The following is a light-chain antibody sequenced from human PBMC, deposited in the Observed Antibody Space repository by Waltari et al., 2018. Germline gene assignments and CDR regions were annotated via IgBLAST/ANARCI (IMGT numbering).Light chain of an antibody. CDR2: GAS. CDR3: QQYGSSIMYT. V-gene: IGKV3-20*01. J-gene: IGKJ2*01. CDR1: QSLTKKY. Sequence: VLTQSPGTLSLSPGDRATLSCRASQSLTKKYLAWYQQKPGQAPRLLIYGASSRAGGVPDRFSGSGSGTDFTLTISRLEPEDFAVYYCQQYGSSIMYTFGQGTKLEIK.